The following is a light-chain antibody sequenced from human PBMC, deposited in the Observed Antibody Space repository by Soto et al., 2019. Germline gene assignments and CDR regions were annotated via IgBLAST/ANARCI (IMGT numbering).Light chain of an antibody. Sequence: DIQMTQSTSSLSASVGDRVTITCRASQGISYYLAWYQQKPGKVPKLLIYAASTLQSGVPSRFSGSGSGTGFTLTISSLQPEDVATYYCQKYNSAPQTFGQGTKVDI. CDR3: QKYNSAPQT. J-gene: IGKJ1*01. V-gene: IGKV1-27*01. CDR1: QGISYY. CDR2: AAS.